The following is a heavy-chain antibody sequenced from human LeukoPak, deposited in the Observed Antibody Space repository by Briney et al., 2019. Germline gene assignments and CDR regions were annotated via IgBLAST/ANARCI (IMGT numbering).Heavy chain of an antibody. J-gene: IGHJ4*01. CDR3: ARNLPYSGSYYEQGGFEY. CDR2: IIPILGIA. Sequence: SVKVSCKASGGTFSSYAIGWVRQAPGQGLEWMGRIIPILGIANYAQKFQGRVTITADKSTSTAYMELSSLRSEDTAVYYCARNLPYSGSYYEQGGFEYWGQGTLV. D-gene: IGHD1-26*01. V-gene: IGHV1-69*04. CDR1: GGTFSSYA.